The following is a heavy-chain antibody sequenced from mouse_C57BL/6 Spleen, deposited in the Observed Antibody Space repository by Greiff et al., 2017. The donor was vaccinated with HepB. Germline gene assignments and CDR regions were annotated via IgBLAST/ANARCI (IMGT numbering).Heavy chain of an antibody. Sequence: EVQLVESGPELVKPGASVKIPCKASGYTFTDYNMDWVKQSHGKSLEWIGDINPNNGGTIYNQKFKGKATLTVDKSSSTAYMELRSLTSEDTAVYYCARSRKLGRFAYWGQGTLVTVSA. D-gene: IGHD4-1*01. J-gene: IGHJ3*01. CDR1: GYTFTDYN. CDR3: ARSRKLGRFAY. V-gene: IGHV1-18*01. CDR2: INPNNGGT.